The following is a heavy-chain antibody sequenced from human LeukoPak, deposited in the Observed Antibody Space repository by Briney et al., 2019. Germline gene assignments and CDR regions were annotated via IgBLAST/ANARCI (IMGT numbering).Heavy chain of an antibody. CDR2: IYSGGST. CDR3: ARQVVPAAHNWFDP. V-gene: IGHV3-53*01. CDR1: GFTVSSNY. Sequence: GGSLRLSCAASGFTVSSNYMSWVRQAPGKGLEWVSVIYSGGSTYYADSVKGRFTISRDNSKNTLYLQMNSLRAEDTAVYYCARQVVPAAHNWFDPWGQGTLVTVSS. J-gene: IGHJ5*02. D-gene: IGHD2-2*01.